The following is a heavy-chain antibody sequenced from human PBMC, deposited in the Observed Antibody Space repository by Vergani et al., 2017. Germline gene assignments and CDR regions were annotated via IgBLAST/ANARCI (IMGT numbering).Heavy chain of an antibody. Sequence: EVQLVESGGGLVQPGGSLRLSCAASGFTFSSYEMNWVRQAPGKGLEWVSYISSSGSTIYYADSVKGRFTTSRDNAKNSLYLQMNSLRAEDTAVYYCARENFVDTAMDYYYGMDVWGQGTTVTVSS. CDR3: ARENFVDTAMDYYYGMDV. CDR2: ISSSGSTI. V-gene: IGHV3-48*03. CDR1: GFTFSSYE. D-gene: IGHD5-18*01. J-gene: IGHJ6*02.